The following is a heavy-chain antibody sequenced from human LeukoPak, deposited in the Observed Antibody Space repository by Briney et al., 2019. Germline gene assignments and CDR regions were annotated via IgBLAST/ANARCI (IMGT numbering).Heavy chain of an antibody. V-gene: IGHV3-33*01. J-gene: IGHJ4*02. CDR1: GFTFSSYG. D-gene: IGHD6-13*01. CDR2: IWYDGSNK. CDR3: ARSIAAADTLDY. Sequence: SGGSLRLSCAASGFTFSSYGMHWVRQAPGKGLEWVAVIWYDGSNKYYADSVKGRFTISRDNSKNTLYLQMNSLRAKDTAVYYCARSIAAADTLDYWGQGTLVTVSS.